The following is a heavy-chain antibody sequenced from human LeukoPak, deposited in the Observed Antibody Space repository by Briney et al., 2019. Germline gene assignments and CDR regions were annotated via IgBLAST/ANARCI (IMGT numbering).Heavy chain of an antibody. Sequence: SETLSLTCAVYGGSFSGYYWSWIRQPPGKGLEWIGEINHNGSTNYNPSLKSRVTISVDTSKNQFSLKLSSVTAADTAVYYCARGGNYYYYYMDVWGKGTTVTVSS. CDR1: GGSFSGYY. CDR2: INHNGST. J-gene: IGHJ6*03. V-gene: IGHV4-34*01. CDR3: ARGGNYYYYYMDV.